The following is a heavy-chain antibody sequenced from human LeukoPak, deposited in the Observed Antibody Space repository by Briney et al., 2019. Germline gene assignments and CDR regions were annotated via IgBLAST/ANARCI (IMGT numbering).Heavy chain of an antibody. D-gene: IGHD6-19*01. CDR1: GFTFSSYA. Sequence: GGSLRLPCAASGFTFSSYAMSWVRQAPGKGLEWVSAISGSGGSTYYADSVKGRFTISRDNSKNTLYLQMNSLRAEDTAVYYCATMGIAVVNSFEYWGQGTLVTVSS. J-gene: IGHJ4*02. V-gene: IGHV3-23*01. CDR2: ISGSGGST. CDR3: ATMGIAVVNSFEY.